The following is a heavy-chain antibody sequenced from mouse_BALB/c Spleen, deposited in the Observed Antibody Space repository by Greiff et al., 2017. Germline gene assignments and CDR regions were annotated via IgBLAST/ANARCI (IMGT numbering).Heavy chain of an antibody. CDR2: IFPGTGTT. Sequence: QVQLQQSGAELVKPGASVKLSCKTSGYTFTSYWIQWVKQRPGQGLGWIGEIFPGTGTTYYNEKFKGKATLTIDTSSSTAYMQLSSLTSEDSAVYFCAMIYYDYDGYAMDYWGQGTSVTVSS. CDR3: AMIYYDYDGYAMDY. J-gene: IGHJ4*01. V-gene: IGHV1S132*01. D-gene: IGHD2-4*01. CDR1: GYTFTSYW.